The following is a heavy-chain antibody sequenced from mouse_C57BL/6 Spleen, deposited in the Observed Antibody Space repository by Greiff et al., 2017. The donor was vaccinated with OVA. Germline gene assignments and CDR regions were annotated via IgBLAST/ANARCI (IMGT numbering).Heavy chain of an antibody. J-gene: IGHJ3*01. D-gene: IGHD2-4*01. CDR2: INPNNGGT. CDR1: GYTFTDYN. V-gene: IGHV1-22*01. CDR3: ARGIYYDPWFAY. Sequence: VQLKESGPELVKPGASVKMSCKASGYTFTDYNMHWVKQSHGKSLEWIGYINPNNGGTSYNQKFKGKATLTVNKSSSTAYMELRSLTSEDSAVYYCARGIYYDPWFAYWGQGTLVTVSA.